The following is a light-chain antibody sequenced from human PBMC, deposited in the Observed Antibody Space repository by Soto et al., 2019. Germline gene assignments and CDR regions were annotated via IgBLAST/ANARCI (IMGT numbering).Light chain of an antibody. CDR2: AAS. CDR1: QSISSY. J-gene: IGKJ1*01. CDR3: QQTYNTPWT. V-gene: IGKV1-39*01. Sequence: DIQMTQSPSSLSASVGDRVTITCRASQSISSYLNWYQQKPGKAPKLLIYAASSLQSGVPSRFSGSGSGTEFSLTISSLQPDDFATYYCQQTYNTPWTFGQGTKVDIK.